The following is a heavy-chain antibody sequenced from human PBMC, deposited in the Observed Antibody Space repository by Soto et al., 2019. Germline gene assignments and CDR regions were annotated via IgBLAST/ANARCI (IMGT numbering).Heavy chain of an antibody. Sequence: QVQLVQSGAEVKKPGASVKVSCKTSGYTFTRNWIHWVRRAPGKGLEWMGIINPSDGETDYAQKFQGRVTVTRDTSTSTAYMELNSLTSEATAVYYCARDHSIASSGSWWLDPWGQGTLVTVSS. J-gene: IGHJ5*02. CDR1: GYTFTRNW. D-gene: IGHD2-21*01. V-gene: IGHV1-46*01. CDR3: ARDHSIASSGSWWLDP. CDR2: INPSDGET.